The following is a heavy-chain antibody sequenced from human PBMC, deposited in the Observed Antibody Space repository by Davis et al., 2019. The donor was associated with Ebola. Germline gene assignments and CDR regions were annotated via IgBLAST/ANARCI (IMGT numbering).Heavy chain of an antibody. V-gene: IGHV3-21*04. CDR2: ISSSSSYI. J-gene: IGHJ4*01. CDR1: GFTFRGYS. Sequence: GGSLRLSCVASGFTFRGYSMNWVRQAPGKGLEWVSSISSSSSYIYYADSVKGRFTISRDNAKNSLYLQMNSLKTEDTALYFCTRQRPGTGTTDYWGQGTLVTVSS. CDR3: TRQRPGTGTTDY. D-gene: IGHD1-1*01.